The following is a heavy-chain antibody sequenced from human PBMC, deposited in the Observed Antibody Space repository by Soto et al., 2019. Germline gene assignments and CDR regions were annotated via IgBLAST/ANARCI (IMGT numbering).Heavy chain of an antibody. Sequence: QVQLVQSGAEVKKPGSSVKVSCKASGGTFSSYTISCVRQAPGQGLEWMGRIIPILGIANYAQKFQGRVTITADKSTSTAYMKLSSLRSEDTAVYYCARHGERELDYWGQGTLVTVSS. J-gene: IGHJ4*02. V-gene: IGHV1-69*02. D-gene: IGHD1-7*01. CDR1: GGTFSSYT. CDR3: ARHGERELDY. CDR2: IIPILGIA.